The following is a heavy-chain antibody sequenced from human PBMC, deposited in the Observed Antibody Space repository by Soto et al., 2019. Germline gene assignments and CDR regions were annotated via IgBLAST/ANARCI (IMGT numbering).Heavy chain of an antibody. V-gene: IGHV4-4*02. D-gene: IGHD6-13*01. CDR3: ARDYIAAAAKVPNNWFDP. Sequence: SETLSLTCAVSGGSISSSNWWSWVRQPPGKGLEWIGEIYHSGSTNYNPSLKSRVTISVDKSKNQFSLKLSSVTAADTAVYYCARDYIAAAAKVPNNWFDPWGQGTLVTVSS. CDR1: GGSISSSNW. CDR2: IYHSGST. J-gene: IGHJ5*02.